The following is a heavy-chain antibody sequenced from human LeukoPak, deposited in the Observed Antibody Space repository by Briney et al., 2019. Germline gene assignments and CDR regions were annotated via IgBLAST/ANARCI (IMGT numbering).Heavy chain of an antibody. CDR1: GFTFSSYW. J-gene: IGHJ4*02. V-gene: IGHV3-74*01. CDR2: INDAGSST. D-gene: IGHD2-21*02. Sequence: GGSLRLSCAASGFTFSSYWMHWVRQAPGKGLVWVSRINDAGSSTIYADSEKGRFTISRDNAKNTLYLQMNTLRAEDTAVYYCAKDSGDCGLYWGQGTLVTVSS. CDR3: AKDSGDCGLY.